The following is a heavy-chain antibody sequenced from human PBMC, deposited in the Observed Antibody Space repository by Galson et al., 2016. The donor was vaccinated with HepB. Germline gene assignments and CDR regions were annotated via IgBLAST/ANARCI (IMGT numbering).Heavy chain of an antibody. J-gene: IGHJ4*02. D-gene: IGHD2-15*01. CDR3: AKCPYCSGGRCYSRPHEY. V-gene: IGHV3-33*06. CDR1: VFTVSNNY. CDR2: IWYDGSNK. Sequence: SLRLSCAASVFTVSNNYMSWVRQAPGKGLEWVAVIWYDGSNKYYADSVRGRFTISRDNSKNTLYLQMNSLRAEDTAVYYCAKCPYCSGGRCYSRPHEYWGQGTLVTVSS.